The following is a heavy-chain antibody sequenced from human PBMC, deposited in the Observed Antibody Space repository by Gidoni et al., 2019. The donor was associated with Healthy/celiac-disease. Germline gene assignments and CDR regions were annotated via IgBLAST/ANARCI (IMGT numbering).Heavy chain of an antibody. CDR3: ARGWIVATMACAFDI. V-gene: IGHV1-3*01. D-gene: IGHD5-12*01. CDR1: GFPFTSYA. CDR2: INAGNGNT. Sequence: QFPLVPSGAEVLKPGASLPVSCPASGFPFTSYAMHWVRQAPGQRLEWMGWINAGNGNTKYSQKFQGRVTITRDTSASTAYMEMSSLRSEDTAVYYCARGWIVATMACAFDIWGQGTMVTVSS. J-gene: IGHJ3*02.